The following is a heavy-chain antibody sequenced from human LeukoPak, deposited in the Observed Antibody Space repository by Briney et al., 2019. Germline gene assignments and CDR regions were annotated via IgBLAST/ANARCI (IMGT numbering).Heavy chain of an antibody. D-gene: IGHD2-15*01. J-gene: IGHJ4*02. CDR1: GGSISSYY. V-gene: IGHV4-4*07. CDR2: IYTSGST. Sequence: SETLSLTCTVSGGSISSYYWSWIRQPAGKGLEWIGRIYTSGSTNYNPSLKSRVTTSVDTSKNQFSLKLSSVTAADTAVYYCARGDIVVVVAASFFDYWGQGTLVTVSS. CDR3: ARGDIVVVVAASFFDY.